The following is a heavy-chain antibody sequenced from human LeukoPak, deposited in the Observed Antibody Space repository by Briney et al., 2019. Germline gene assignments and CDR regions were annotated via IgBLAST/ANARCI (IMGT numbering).Heavy chain of an antibody. CDR3: AKDHPYYYGSGSAYYFDY. J-gene: IGHJ4*02. D-gene: IGHD3-10*01. CDR1: GFTFSSYA. Sequence: GGSLRLSCAASGFTFSSYAMSWVRQAPGKGLEWVSAISGSGGSTYYADSVKGRFTISRDNSKNTLYLQMNSPRAEDTAVYYCAKDHPYYYGSGSAYYFDYWGQGTLVTVSS. V-gene: IGHV3-23*01. CDR2: ISGSGGST.